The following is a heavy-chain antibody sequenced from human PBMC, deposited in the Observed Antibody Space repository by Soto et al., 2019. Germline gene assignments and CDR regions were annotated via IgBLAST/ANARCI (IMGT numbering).Heavy chain of an antibody. V-gene: IGHV3-21*01. CDR1: GFTFSSDS. Sequence: EVQLVESVGGLVKPGGSLRLSCEASGFTFSSDSINSVRQAPGKGLEWVSSISSSSNYISYADSVKGLFTTSGDIAKNSLYLQMNGLRAEDTVVYYCARDIVDSICYSMTFDYLGQGTLVTVSS. D-gene: IGHD3-22*01. CDR3: ARDIVDSICYSMTFDY. CDR2: ISSSSNYI. J-gene: IGHJ4*02.